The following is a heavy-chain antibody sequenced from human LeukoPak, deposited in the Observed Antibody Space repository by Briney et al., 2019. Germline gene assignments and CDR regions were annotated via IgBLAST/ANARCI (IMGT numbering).Heavy chain of an antibody. CDR3: AREWELLRKYLYH. CDR2: INPNSGGT. V-gene: IGHV1-2*02. D-gene: IGHD1-26*01. Sequence: ASVKVSCKASGYTFTGYYLHWVRQAPGQGLDWMGWINPNSGGTTYAQNFKGRVAMTWDTSISTAYMELSRLRSDDTAVYYCAREWELLRKYLYHWGQGTLVTVSS. J-gene: IGHJ1*01. CDR1: GYTFTGYY.